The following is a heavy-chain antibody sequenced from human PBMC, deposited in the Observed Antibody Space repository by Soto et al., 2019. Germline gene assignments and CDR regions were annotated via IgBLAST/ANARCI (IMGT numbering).Heavy chain of an antibody. J-gene: IGHJ6*02. CDR3: ARDYCSSTSCYRGMDV. Sequence: SVKVSCKASGGTFSSYAISWVRQAPGQGLEWMGGIIPIFGTANYAQKFQGRVTITADESTSTAYMELSSLRSEDTAVYYCARDYCSSTSCYRGMDVWGQGTPVTVSS. V-gene: IGHV1-69*13. CDR2: IIPIFGTA. D-gene: IGHD2-2*01. CDR1: GGTFSSYA.